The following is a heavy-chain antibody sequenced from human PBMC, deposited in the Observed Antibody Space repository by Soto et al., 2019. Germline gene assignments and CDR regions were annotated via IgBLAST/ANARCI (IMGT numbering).Heavy chain of an antibody. J-gene: IGHJ4*02. V-gene: IGHV3-23*01. D-gene: IGHD6-25*01. CDR3: AKFFVETGGSSGWPWSFHY. Sequence: VQLLESGGGLVQPGRSLRLSCAASGFTFSSYAMSWVRQAPGKGLEWVSAISGRGVTTYYADSVKGRFTISRDNSKNTLFLQMNGLRAEDTAVYYCAKFFVETGGSSGWPWSFHYWGQGTLVTVSS. CDR1: GFTFSSYA. CDR2: ISGRGVTT.